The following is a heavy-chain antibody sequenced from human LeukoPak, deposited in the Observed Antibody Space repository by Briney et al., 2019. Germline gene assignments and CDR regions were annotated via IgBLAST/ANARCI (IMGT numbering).Heavy chain of an antibody. D-gene: IGHD5-12*01. CDR3: ARTPNRGYSGTWYFDY. Sequence: SETLSLTCTVSGGSVSSGSYYWSWIRQPPGKGLEWIGYIYYGGSTNYNPSLKSRVTISVDTSKNQFSLKLSSVTAADTAVYYCARTPNRGYSGTWYFDYWGQGTLVTVSS. CDR1: GGSVSSGSYY. CDR2: IYYGGST. V-gene: IGHV4-61*01. J-gene: IGHJ4*02.